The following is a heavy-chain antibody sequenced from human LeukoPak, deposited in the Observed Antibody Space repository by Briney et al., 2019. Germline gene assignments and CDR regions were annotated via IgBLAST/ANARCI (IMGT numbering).Heavy chain of an antibody. CDR1: GFTFSTYT. V-gene: IGHV3-48*04. CDR2: ISSSGTTI. D-gene: IGHD3-3*02. Sequence: GGSLRLSCAASGFTFSTYTMNWVRQAPGKGLEWVSYISSSGTTIYYADSVKGRFTISRDNAKNSLYLQMSSLRAEDTAVYYCAKALATRHMDVWGQGTTVTVSS. CDR3: AKALATRHMDV. J-gene: IGHJ6*02.